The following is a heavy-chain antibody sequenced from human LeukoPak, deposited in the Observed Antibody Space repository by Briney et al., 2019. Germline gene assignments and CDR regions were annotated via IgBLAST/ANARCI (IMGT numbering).Heavy chain of an antibody. V-gene: IGHV3-30-3*01. CDR2: ISYDGSNK. CDR3: AREGGGYSYGDFDY. CDR1: GFTFSSYA. Sequence: GGSLRLSCAASGFTFSSYAMHWVRQAPGKGLEWVAVISYDGSNKYYADSVKGRFTISRDNSKNTLYLQMNSLRAEDTAVYYCAREGGGYSYGDFDYWGQGTLVTVSS. D-gene: IGHD5-18*01. J-gene: IGHJ4*02.